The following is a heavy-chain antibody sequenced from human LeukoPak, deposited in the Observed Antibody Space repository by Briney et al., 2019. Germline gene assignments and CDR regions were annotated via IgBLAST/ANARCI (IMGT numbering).Heavy chain of an antibody. CDR2: IYCSGTT. Sequence: SQTLSLTCAVSGGSISSGGYSGSWIRQPPGKGLEWIEYIYCSGTTYYNPSLKSRVTISVDTSKNQFSLKLSSVTAADTAVYYCASTYNWNYGAFDIWGQGTMVTVSS. V-gene: IGHV4-30-4*07. CDR3: ASTYNWNYGAFDI. CDR1: GGSISSGGYS. D-gene: IGHD1-7*01. J-gene: IGHJ3*02.